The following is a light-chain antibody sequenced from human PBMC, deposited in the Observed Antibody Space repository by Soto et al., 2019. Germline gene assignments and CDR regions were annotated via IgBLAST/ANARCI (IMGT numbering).Light chain of an antibody. V-gene: IGLV2-14*01. CDR1: SSDVGGYNY. CDR2: DVS. CDR3: SSYTSSSTPVV. J-gene: IGLJ2*01. Sequence: QSALTQPAYVSGSPGQSITISCTGTSSDVGGYNYVSWYQQHPGKAPKLMIYDVSNRPSGFSNRFSGSKSGNTASLTISGLQAEDEADYYCSSYTSSSTPVVFGGGTKLTVL.